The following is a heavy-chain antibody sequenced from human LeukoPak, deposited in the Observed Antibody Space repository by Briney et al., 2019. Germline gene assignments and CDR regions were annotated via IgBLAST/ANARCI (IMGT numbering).Heavy chain of an antibody. CDR1: GFTFSSYS. Sequence: GGSLRLSCAASGFTFSSYSMNWVRQAPGKGLEWVSSISSSSSYIYYADSVKGRFTISRDNAKNSLYLQMNSLRAEDTAVYYCARALIDRNTPFDYWGQGTLVTVSS. J-gene: IGHJ4*02. D-gene: IGHD3-16*02. V-gene: IGHV3-21*01. CDR3: ARALIDRNTPFDY. CDR2: ISSSSSYI.